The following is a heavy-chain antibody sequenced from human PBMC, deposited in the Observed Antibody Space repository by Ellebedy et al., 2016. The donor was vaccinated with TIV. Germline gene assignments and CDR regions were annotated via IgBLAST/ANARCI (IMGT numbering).Heavy chain of an antibody. D-gene: IGHD1-20*01. CDR1: GFTVSYTY. J-gene: IGHJ3*02. V-gene: IGHV3-53*01. Sequence: GESLKISCAASGFTVSYTYMSWVRQAPGKGLEWVSVIHTGGYTYYADSVKGRFTISRDSSKNTLYLQMNSLRAEDTAVYYCARRITGTYGDDALDIWGQGTMVTVSS. CDR2: IHTGGYT. CDR3: ARRITGTYGDDALDI.